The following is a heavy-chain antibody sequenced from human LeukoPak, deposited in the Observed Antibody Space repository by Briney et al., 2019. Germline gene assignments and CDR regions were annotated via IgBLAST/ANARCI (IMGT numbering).Heavy chain of an antibody. CDR1: GLTFSSYS. CDR2: ISSSSSTK. D-gene: IGHD3-10*01. V-gene: IGHV3-48*04. J-gene: IGHJ5*02. Sequence: GRSLTLSCAPSGLTFSSYSISWVRQAAGKGREWGSYISSSSSTKYYEDSVKGRLTISRENSKNSLYLKMNSVGAADTVLYYCAREGGGLWSGESPHWLDAWGQGTLVTVSS. CDR3: AREGGGLWSGESPHWLDA.